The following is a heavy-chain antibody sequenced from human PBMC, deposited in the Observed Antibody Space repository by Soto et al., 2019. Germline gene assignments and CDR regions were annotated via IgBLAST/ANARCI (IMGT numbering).Heavy chain of an antibody. CDR1: RYIFTNYG. V-gene: IGHV1-18*01. Sequence: QVQLVQSGVEVREPGASVKFSCKAVRYIFTNYGVSWVRQAPGQGLEWMGWITTYNGNTEYAQKFQGRVTMTTDASTSTAYMELGSLRSDDTAIYYCARALTGYGMDVWGQGTTVTVSS. CDR2: ITTYNGNT. J-gene: IGHJ6*02. CDR3: ARALTGYGMDV.